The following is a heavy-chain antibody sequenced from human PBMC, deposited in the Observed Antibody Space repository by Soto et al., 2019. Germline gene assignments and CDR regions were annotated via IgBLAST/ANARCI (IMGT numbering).Heavy chain of an antibody. J-gene: IGHJ3*02. CDR2: IFSNDAK. Sequence: QVTLKESGPVLVKPTETLTLTCTVSGFSLSNARMGVSWIRQPPGKALEWLAHIFSNDAKAYSTSLKSRLTISKDTSKSQVVLTMTTMDPVDTATYYCARSSGWSDAFDIWGQGTMVTASS. D-gene: IGHD6-19*01. CDR1: GFSLSNARMG. CDR3: ARSSGWSDAFDI. V-gene: IGHV2-26*01.